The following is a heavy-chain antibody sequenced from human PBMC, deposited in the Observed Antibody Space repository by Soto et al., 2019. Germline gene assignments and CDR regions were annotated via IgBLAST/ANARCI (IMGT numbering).Heavy chain of an antibody. D-gene: IGHD6-13*01. CDR3: ARTMYSSSWYYYYYGMDV. Sequence: PGGSLRLSCAASGFTFSSYEMNWVRQAPGKGLEWVSYISSSGSTIYYADSVKGRFTISRDNAKNSLYLQMNSLRAEDTAVYYCARTMYSSSWYYYYYGMDVWGQGTTVT. CDR2: ISSSGSTI. V-gene: IGHV3-48*03. J-gene: IGHJ6*02. CDR1: GFTFSSYE.